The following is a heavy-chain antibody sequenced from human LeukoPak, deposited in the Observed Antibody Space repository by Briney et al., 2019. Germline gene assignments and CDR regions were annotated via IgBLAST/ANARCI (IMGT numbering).Heavy chain of an antibody. CDR3: ARVGGGLTPD. J-gene: IGHJ4*02. V-gene: IGHV4-59*01. CDR1: DDSLSSYY. CDR2: VSYSGTT. Sequence: SETLSLTCSVSDDSLSSYYWNWFRQPPGKGLEWVGLVSYSGTTKYNPSLKSRLTISEDKSKNQCSLTLNSVTAADTAVYYWARVGGGLTPDWGQGTLVNVSS. D-gene: IGHD3-10*01.